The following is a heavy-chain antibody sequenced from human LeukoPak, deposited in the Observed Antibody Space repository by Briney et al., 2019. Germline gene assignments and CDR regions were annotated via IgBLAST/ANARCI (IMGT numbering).Heavy chain of an antibody. V-gene: IGHV3-73*01. CDR2: IRSKANSYAT. Sequence: GGSLRLSCAASGFTFSGSAMHWVRQASGKGLEWVGRIRSKANSYATAYAASVKGRFTISRDDSKNTAYLQMNSLKTEDTAVYYCTRHYRYYCSGGSCYANYWGQGTLVTVSS. J-gene: IGHJ4*02. CDR3: TRHYRYYCSGGSCYANY. D-gene: IGHD2-15*01. CDR1: GFTFSGSA.